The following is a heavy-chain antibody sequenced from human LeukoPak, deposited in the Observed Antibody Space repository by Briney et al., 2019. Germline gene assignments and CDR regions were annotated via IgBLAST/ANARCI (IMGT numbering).Heavy chain of an antibody. J-gene: IGHJ4*02. Sequence: PGGSLRLSCSASGFTFSSYAMHWIRQAPGKGLEYVSAISSNGGSTYYADSVKGRFTISRDNSKNTLYLQMSSLRAEDTAVYYCVKDGPSSGWTYFDYWGQGTLVTVSS. CDR3: VKDGPSSGWTYFDY. V-gene: IGHV3-64D*06. CDR2: ISSNGGST. CDR1: GFTFSSYA. D-gene: IGHD6-19*01.